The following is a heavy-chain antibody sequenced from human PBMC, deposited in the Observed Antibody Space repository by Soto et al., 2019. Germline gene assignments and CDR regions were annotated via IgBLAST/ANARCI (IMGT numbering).Heavy chain of an antibody. J-gene: IGHJ4*02. CDR2: ISYDGSNK. Sequence: QVQLVESGGGVVQPGGSLSLSCAASGFTFSSYGMHWVRQAPGKGLEWVAIISYDGSNKYYADSVKGRFTISRDNSKNTLYLQMNSLRPEDTAVYYCAKDGDDVGYDRYFDYWGQGTLVTVSS. D-gene: IGHD5-12*01. V-gene: IGHV3-30*18. CDR3: AKDGDDVGYDRYFDY. CDR1: GFTFSSYG.